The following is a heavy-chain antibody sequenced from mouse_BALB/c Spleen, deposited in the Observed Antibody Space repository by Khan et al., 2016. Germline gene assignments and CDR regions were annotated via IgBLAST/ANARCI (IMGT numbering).Heavy chain of an antibody. CDR1: GYSITSDYA. Sequence: QLEESGPGLVKPSQSLSLTCTVTGYSITSDYAWNWIRQFPGNKLEWMGYISYSGNTSYNPSLKSRISITRDTSKNQFFLQLNSVTTEDTATYYCARSNNYGNSPAWIVFWGQGTLVTVSA. V-gene: IGHV3-2*02. CDR2: ISYSGNT. D-gene: IGHD1-1*01. CDR3: ARSNNYGNSPAWIVF. J-gene: IGHJ3*01.